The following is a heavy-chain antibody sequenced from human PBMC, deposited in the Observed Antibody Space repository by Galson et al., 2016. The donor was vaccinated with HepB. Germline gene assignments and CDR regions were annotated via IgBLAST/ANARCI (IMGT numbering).Heavy chain of an antibody. J-gene: IGHJ6*02. CDR1: GFTLSNYV. D-gene: IGHD3-3*01. CDR3: AKDGSSSLRFLDLGRRKNYGMEV. CDR2: ISDSDGST. V-gene: IGHV3-23*01. Sequence: SLRLSCAASGFTLSNYVMRWVRQAPGKGLEWVSGISDSDGSTNYADSVKGRFTISRDNSKNTLYLQMNSLRAEDTAVYYCAKDGSSSLRFLDLGRRKNYGMEVWGQGTTVTVSS.